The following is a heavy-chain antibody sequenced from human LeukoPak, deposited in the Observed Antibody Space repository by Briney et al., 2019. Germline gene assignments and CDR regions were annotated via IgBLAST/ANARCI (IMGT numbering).Heavy chain of an antibody. CDR3: ARADMVRGVMTLDY. CDR2: IYYSGST. Sequence: KPSETLSLTCTVSGGSITGYYWGWIRQPPGKGLEWIGSIYYSGSTYYNPSLKSRVTISVDTSKNQFSLKLSSVTAADTAVYYCARADMVRGVMTLDYWGQGTLVTVSS. CDR1: GGSITGYY. V-gene: IGHV4-39*07. J-gene: IGHJ4*02. D-gene: IGHD3-10*01.